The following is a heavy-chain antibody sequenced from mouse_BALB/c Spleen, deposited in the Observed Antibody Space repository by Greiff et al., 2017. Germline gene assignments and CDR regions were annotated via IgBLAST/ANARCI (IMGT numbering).Heavy chain of an antibody. Sequence: EVKLMESGPELVKPGASVKMSCKASGYTFTSYVMHWVKQKPGQGLEWIGYINPYNDGTKYNEKFKGKATLTSDKSSSTAYMELSSLTSEDSAVYYCARRDSITTVVDYWGQGTTLTVSS. CDR2: INPYNDGT. CDR3: ARRDSITTVVDY. CDR1: GYTFTSYV. D-gene: IGHD1-1*01. V-gene: IGHV1-14*01. J-gene: IGHJ2*01.